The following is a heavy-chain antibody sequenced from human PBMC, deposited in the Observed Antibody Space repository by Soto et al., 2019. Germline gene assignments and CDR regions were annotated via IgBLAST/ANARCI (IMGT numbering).Heavy chain of an antibody. J-gene: IGHJ4*02. CDR3: ARHGAAYSYDL. CDR2: IYDSGST. V-gene: IGHV4-59*08. D-gene: IGHD5-18*01. Sequence: SETLSLTCTVSGASISSYYWSWIRQPPGKRLEWIGFIYDSGSTNYNPSLKSRVTISEDTSKNQFSLKLSSVTAADTAVYYCARHGAAYSYDLWGQGTLVTVSS. CDR1: GASISSYY.